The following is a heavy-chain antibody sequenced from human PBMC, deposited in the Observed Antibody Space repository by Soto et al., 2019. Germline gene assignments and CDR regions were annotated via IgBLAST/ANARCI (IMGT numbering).Heavy chain of an antibody. CDR1: GGTFSSYA. Sequence: SVKVSCKASGGTFSSYAISWVRQAPGQGLEWMGGIIPIFGTANYAQKFQGRVTMTADESTSTAYMELSSLRSEDTAVYYCARSAGIYNGMDFRRQRTRDSGSS. J-gene: IGHJ6*01. CDR3: ARSAGIYNGMDF. CDR2: IIPIFGTA. D-gene: IGHD1-26*01. V-gene: IGHV1-69*13.